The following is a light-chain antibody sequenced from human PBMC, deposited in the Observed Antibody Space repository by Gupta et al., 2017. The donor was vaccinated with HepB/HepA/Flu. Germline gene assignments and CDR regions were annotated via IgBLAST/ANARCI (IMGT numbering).Light chain of an antibody. CDR2: AAS. CDR3: QQLNTYPHT. Sequence: DIELTQSPSFLSASVGDRVTITCRASQGISSSLAWYQQKPGKAPNLLIYAASTLQSGLPSRCSGSKSGTEFTLTISSLQPEDFATYYCQQLNTYPHTFGGGTKVEIK. V-gene: IGKV1-9*01. CDR1: QGISSS. J-gene: IGKJ4*01.